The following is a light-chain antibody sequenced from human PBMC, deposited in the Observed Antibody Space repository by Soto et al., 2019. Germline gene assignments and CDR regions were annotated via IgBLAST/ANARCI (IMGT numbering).Light chain of an antibody. CDR1: QSVSIY. CDR3: LQRNRWPHS. V-gene: IGKV3-11*01. Sequence: EIVLTQSPASLSLSLGERATLSCRASQSVSIYLAWYQLKPGQAPRLLIYDASNLDSGIPSRFSGSGSGTDFTLTISSLQPEDSAVYYCLQRNRWPHSFGRGTKVEI. J-gene: IGKJ2*03. CDR2: DAS.